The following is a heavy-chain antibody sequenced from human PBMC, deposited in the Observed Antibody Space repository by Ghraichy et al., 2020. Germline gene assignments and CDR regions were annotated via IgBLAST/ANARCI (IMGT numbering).Heavy chain of an antibody. CDR3: ARNVRSGGVVTTPATFQH. V-gene: IGHV4-39*01. CDR2: IYYSGST. Sequence: SETLSLTCTVSGGSISSSSYYWGWIRQPPGKGLEWIGSIYYSGSTYYNPSLKSRVTISVDTSKNQFSLKLSSVTAADTAVYYCARNVRSGGVVTTPATFQHWGQGTLVTVSS. D-gene: IGHD3-3*01. J-gene: IGHJ1*01. CDR1: GGSISSSSYY.